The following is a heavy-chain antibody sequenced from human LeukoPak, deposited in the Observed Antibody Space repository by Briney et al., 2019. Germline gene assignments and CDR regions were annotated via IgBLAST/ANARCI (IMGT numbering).Heavy chain of an antibody. J-gene: IGHJ5*02. D-gene: IGHD2-2*01. Sequence: ASVKVSCKASGYTFSGYYIHWVRQPPGQGLEWMGWTNPNRGDTHYAQKFQGRVTMTSDTYSSTAYMDLNSMISDETAVYYCARVQYQLLFEGNWFDPWGQGTLVTVSS. CDR3: ARVQYQLLFEGNWFDP. V-gene: IGHV1-2*02. CDR2: TNPNRGDT. CDR1: GYTFSGYY.